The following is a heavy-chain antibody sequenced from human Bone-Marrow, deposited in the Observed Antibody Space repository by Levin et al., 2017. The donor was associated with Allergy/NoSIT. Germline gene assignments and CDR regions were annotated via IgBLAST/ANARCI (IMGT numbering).Heavy chain of an antibody. CDR3: ARGALFTNFYQDFFDP. Sequence: GGSLRLSCAASGFAFSDYYMTWIRQTPGKGLEWVSYLSHHSITVHYADSVKGRFTVSRDNARNSLYLQMNSLTVDDTAIYYCARGALFTNFYQDFFDPWGQGTLVTVSS. V-gene: IGHV3-11*01. CDR2: LSHHSITV. CDR1: GFAFSDYY. J-gene: IGHJ5*02. D-gene: IGHD2/OR15-2a*01.